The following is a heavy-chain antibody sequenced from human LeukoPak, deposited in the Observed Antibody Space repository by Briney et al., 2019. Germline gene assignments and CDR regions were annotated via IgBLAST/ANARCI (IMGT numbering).Heavy chain of an antibody. CDR1: GFTFSSYA. D-gene: IGHD6-19*01. CDR3: AKDLGVAGYFDY. CDR2: ISGSGGST. V-gene: IGHV3-23*01. Sequence: GGSLRLSCAASGFTFSSYAMSWVRQAPGKELEWVSAISGSGGSTYYADSVKGRFTISRDNSKNTLYLQMNSLRAEDTAVYYCAKDLGVAGYFDYWGQGTLVTVSS. J-gene: IGHJ4*02.